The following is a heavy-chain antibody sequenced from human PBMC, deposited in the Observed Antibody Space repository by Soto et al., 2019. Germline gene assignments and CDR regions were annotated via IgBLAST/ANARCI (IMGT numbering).Heavy chain of an antibody. CDR2: VFSSVSA. Sequence: TVSLTCIVSGVSVRSYTWSWVRQPANKGLEWIGRVFSSVSATYNPSLKSRVSISMDTPENRISLKLDSVTAADAGVYFCARDGMTTGDTWGPGTLVTVSS. D-gene: IGHD2-21*02. CDR1: GVSVRSYT. V-gene: IGHV4-4*07. J-gene: IGHJ4*02. CDR3: ARDGMTTGDT.